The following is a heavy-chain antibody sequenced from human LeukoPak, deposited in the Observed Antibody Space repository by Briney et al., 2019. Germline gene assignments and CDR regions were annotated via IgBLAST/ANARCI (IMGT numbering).Heavy chain of an antibody. CDR1: GHAFTGYY. CDR2: INPKSRTT. D-gene: IGHD7-27*01. Sequence: GASVKVSCKTSGHAFTGYYIHWVRQAPGQGLEWMGWINPKSRTTKFAQKFQGRVTMTRDTPIRTAYIELSSLRSDDTAVYYCARDREDTWGSPGYFDLWGRGTLVTVSS. J-gene: IGHJ2*01. V-gene: IGHV1-2*02. CDR3: ARDREDTWGSPGYFDL.